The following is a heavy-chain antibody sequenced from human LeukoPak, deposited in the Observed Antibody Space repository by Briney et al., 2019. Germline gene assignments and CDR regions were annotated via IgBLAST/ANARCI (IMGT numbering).Heavy chain of an antibody. CDR1: GFTVSSYA. V-gene: IGHV3-23*01. Sequence: GGSLRLSCAASGFTVSSYAMTWVRQAPGKGLEWVSAIGYSVGDTYYADSVKGRFTIPRDNSMNTLYLQMSSLRADDTALYYCAKDDDGHHHGVDHWGQGTLVTVSS. D-gene: IGHD4-17*01. CDR2: IGYSVGDT. J-gene: IGHJ4*02. CDR3: AKDDDGHHHGVDH.